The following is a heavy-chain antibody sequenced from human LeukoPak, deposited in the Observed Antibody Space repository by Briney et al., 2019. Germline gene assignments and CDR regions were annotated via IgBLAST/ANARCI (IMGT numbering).Heavy chain of an antibody. D-gene: IGHD2-2*01. CDR1: GFTFSSYS. V-gene: IGHV3-74*01. Sequence: GGSLRLSCAASGFTFSSYSMNWVRQAPGKGLVWVSRIRGDGSVTNYADSVKGRFTVSRDNAKNTLYLQMNSPTAEDTAVYYCARSSSLPDYWGQGTLVTVSS. J-gene: IGHJ4*02. CDR2: IRGDGSVT. CDR3: ARSSSLPDY.